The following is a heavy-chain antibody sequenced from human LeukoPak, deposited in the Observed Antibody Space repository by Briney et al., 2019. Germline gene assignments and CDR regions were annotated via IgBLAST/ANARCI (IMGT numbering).Heavy chain of an antibody. Sequence: GGSLRLSCAASRFTFSSYGMHWVRRAPGKGLEWVAVISFDGSNKYYADSVKGRFTLSRDNSKNTLYLQMNSLRAEDTAVYYCAKSSPILRYFDWLSGMDYWGQGTLVTVSS. J-gene: IGHJ4*02. V-gene: IGHV3-30*18. D-gene: IGHD3-9*01. CDR1: RFTFSSYG. CDR3: AKSSPILRYFDWLSGMDY. CDR2: ISFDGSNK.